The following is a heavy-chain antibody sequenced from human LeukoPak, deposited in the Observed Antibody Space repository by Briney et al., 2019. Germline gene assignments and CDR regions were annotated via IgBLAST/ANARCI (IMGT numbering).Heavy chain of an antibody. D-gene: IGHD3-10*01. CDR3: AKDFGSGSYVDY. CDR1: GLTFSFYA. J-gene: IGHJ4*02. CDR2: ISGSGGST. Sequence: QPGGSLRLSCAASGLTFSFYAMSWVRQAPGKGLEWVSAISGSGGSTYYADSVKGRFTISRDNSKNTLYLQMNSLRAEDTAVYYCAKDFGSGSYVDYWGQGTLGTVSS. V-gene: IGHV3-23*01.